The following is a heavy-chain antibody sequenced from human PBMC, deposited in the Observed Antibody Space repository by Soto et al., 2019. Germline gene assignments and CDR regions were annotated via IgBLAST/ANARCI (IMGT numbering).Heavy chain of an antibody. Sequence: QITLKESGPTVVKPTQTLTLTCISSGFSFSADGVAVGWIRQPPGKALEWLALIFWDDNPRYSPSLKSRLTITKDTAKNQVVLTMTNMDPVDTGTYYCAHAYGGTSWPNDAFDVWGQGTVVTVSS. CDR2: IFWDDNP. D-gene: IGHD2-21*01. J-gene: IGHJ3*01. CDR3: AHAYGGTSWPNDAFDV. CDR1: GFSFSADGVA. V-gene: IGHV2-5*02.